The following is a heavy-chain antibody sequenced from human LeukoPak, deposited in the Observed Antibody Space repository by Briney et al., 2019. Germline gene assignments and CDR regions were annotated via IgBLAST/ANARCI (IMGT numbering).Heavy chain of an antibody. D-gene: IGHD3-10*01. CDR1: GFTFSSYA. Sequence: GGSLRLSCAASGFTFSSYAMSWVRQAPGKGLEWVSAISGSGGSTYYADSVKGRFTIFRDNSKNTLYLQMNSLRAEDTAVYYCAKVKGLLWFGESNFDYWGQGTLVTVSS. V-gene: IGHV3-23*01. CDR2: ISGSGGST. CDR3: AKVKGLLWFGESNFDY. J-gene: IGHJ4*02.